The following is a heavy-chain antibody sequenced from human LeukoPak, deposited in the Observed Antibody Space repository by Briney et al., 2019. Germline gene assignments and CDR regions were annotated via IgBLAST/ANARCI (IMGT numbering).Heavy chain of an antibody. CDR2: IIPIFGTA. V-gene: IGHV1-69*13. Sequence: SVKVSCKASGGTFTSYAISWVRQAPGQGLEWMGGIIPIFGTANYAQKFQGRVTITADESTSTAYMELSSLRSEDTAVYYCARVWFREATDYFDYWGQGTVVTVSS. CDR3: ARVWFREATDYFDY. CDR1: GGTFTSYA. D-gene: IGHD3-10*01. J-gene: IGHJ4*01.